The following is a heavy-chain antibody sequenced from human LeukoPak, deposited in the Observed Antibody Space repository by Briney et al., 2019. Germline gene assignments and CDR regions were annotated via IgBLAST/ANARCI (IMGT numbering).Heavy chain of an antibody. V-gene: IGHV3-48*01. J-gene: IGHJ1*01. D-gene: IGHD2-2*01. CDR1: GFTFSSYS. Sequence: GGSLRLSCAASGFTFSSYSMNWVRQAPGKGLEWASYISSSSSTIYYADSVKGRFTISRDNAKNSLYLQMNSLRAEDTAVYYCARPSTSPIVEHFQHWGQGTLVTVSS. CDR2: ISSSSSTI. CDR3: ARPSTSPIVEHFQH.